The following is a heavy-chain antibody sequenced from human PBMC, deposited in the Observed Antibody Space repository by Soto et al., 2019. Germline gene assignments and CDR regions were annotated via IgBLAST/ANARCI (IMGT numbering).Heavy chain of an antibody. V-gene: IGHV1-24*01. CDR3: ATRVNPYSGSPDDRTNDY. CDR2: FDPEDGET. J-gene: IGHJ4*02. D-gene: IGHD6-6*01. CDR1: GYTLTELS. Sequence: ASLKLSCKFSGYTLTELSIHWVRQAPGKGLEWMGGFDPEDGETIYAQKFQGRVTMTEDTSTDTAYMELSSLRSEDTAVYYCATRVNPYSGSPDDRTNDYWGQGTLVTVSS.